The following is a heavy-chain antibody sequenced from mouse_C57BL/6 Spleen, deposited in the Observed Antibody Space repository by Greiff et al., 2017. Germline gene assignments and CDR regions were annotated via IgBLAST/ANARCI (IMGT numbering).Heavy chain of an antibody. V-gene: IGHV3-6*01. CDR3: AREETTVVEGYFDV. CDR2: ISYDGSN. Sequence: DVKLQESGPGLVKPSQSLSLTCSVTGYSITSGYYWNWIRQFPGNKLEWMGYISYDGSNNYNPSLKNRISITRDTSKNQFFLKLNSVTTEDTATYYCAREETTVVEGYFDVWGTGTTVTVSS. J-gene: IGHJ1*03. D-gene: IGHD1-1*01. CDR1: GYSITSGYY.